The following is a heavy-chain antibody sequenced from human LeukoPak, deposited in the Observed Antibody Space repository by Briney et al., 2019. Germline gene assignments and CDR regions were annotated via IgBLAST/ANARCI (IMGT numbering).Heavy chain of an antibody. V-gene: IGHV4-59*01. CDR3: ARGSVMSGVSGSYYRNWFAP. D-gene: IGHD1-26*01. CDR1: GGYISTDY. J-gene: IGHJ5*02. Sequence: SETLSLTCTVSGGYISTDYWTWIRQPPGKGLEWIGYIYYTGSTKYNPSLDSRVTISVDTSKNLFSLKLTSVTAADSAVYYCARGSVMSGVSGSYYRNWFAPWGQGTLVTVSS. CDR2: IYYTGST.